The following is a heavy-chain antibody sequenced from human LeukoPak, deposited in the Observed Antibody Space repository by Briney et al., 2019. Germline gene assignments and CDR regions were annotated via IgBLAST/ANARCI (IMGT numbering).Heavy chain of an antibody. V-gene: IGHV4-59*01. Sequence: SETLSLTCTVSGGSISSYYWSWIRQPPGKGLEWIGYIYYSGSTNYNPSLKSRVTISVDTSKSQFSLKLSSVTAADTAVYYCARDRYYGYYFDYWGQGTLVTVSS. CDR2: IYYSGST. J-gene: IGHJ4*02. CDR3: ARDRYYGYYFDY. CDR1: GGSISSYY. D-gene: IGHD3-16*01.